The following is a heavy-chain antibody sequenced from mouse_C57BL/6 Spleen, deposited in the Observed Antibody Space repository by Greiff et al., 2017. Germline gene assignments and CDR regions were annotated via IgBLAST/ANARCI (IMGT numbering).Heavy chain of an antibody. CDR2: IDPETGGT. V-gene: IGHV1-15*01. D-gene: IGHD2-4*01. CDR1: GYTFTDYE. Sequence: QVQLQQSGAELVRPGASVTLSCKASGYTFTDYEMHWVKQTPVHGLEWIGAIDPETGGTAYNQKFTGKAILTADKSSSTAYMELRSLTSEDSAVYYCTQRAYYDYEGYFEVWGTGTTVTVSS. J-gene: IGHJ1*03. CDR3: TQRAYYDYEGYFEV.